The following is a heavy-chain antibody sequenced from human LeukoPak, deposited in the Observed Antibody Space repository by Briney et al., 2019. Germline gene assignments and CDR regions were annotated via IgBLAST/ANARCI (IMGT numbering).Heavy chain of an antibody. CDR2: IYCSGST. CDR3: ARSQRVVLWFGEFSY. D-gene: IGHD3-10*01. J-gene: IGHJ4*02. V-gene: IGHV4-59*08. Sequence: SETLSLTCAVYGGSFSGYYWSWIRQPPGKGLEWIGYIYCSGSTNYNPSLKSRVTISVDTSKNQFSLKLSSVTAADTAVYYCARSQRVVLWFGEFSYWGQGTLVTVSS. CDR1: GGSFSGYY.